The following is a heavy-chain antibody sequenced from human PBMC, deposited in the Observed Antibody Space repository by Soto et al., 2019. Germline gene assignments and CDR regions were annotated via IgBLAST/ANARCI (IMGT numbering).Heavy chain of an antibody. D-gene: IGHD6-6*01. J-gene: IGHJ4*01. CDR1: GFTFSSSY. Sequence: GGSLRLSCAASGFTFSSSYMGWVRQAPGKGLEWISVIYTDGTPYYADSVTGRFTFSRDNSRNTLSLQLDSLRAEDTAVYYCARDSTSPARLGYWGHGSLVTVSS. CDR2: IYTDGTP. CDR3: ARDSTSPARLGY. V-gene: IGHV3-66*01.